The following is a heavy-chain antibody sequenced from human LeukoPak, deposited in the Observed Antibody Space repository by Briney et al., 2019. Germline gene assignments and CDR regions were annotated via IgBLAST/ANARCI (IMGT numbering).Heavy chain of an antibody. D-gene: IGHD3-22*01. V-gene: IGHV4-39*07. CDR3: ARVGGYDKYYYYYYMDV. CDR1: GGSISSSSYY. Sequence: SETLSLTCTVSGGSISSSSYYWGWIRQPPGKGLEWIGSIYYSGSTYYNPSLKSRVTISVDTSKNQFSLKLSSVTAADTAVYYCARVGGYDKYYYYYYMDVWGKGTTVTVSS. J-gene: IGHJ6*03. CDR2: IYYSGST.